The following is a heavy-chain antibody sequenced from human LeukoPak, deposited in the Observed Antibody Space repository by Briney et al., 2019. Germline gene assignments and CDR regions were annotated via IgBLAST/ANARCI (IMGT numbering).Heavy chain of an antibody. V-gene: IGHV1-46*01. D-gene: IGHD4-17*01. J-gene: IGHJ2*01. Sequence: ASLKVSCKASGYRFTSTYMHWVRQAPGQGLEWMGLIYPTGTYTKYAQKFQGRVSMTRDTSTSTDYMELRSLTSEDSAVYYCARDQSGSTTVTVTTDYWYFDVWGRGTLVTVSS. CDR3: ARDQSGSTTVTVTTDYWYFDV. CDR2: IYPTGTYT. CDR1: GYRFTSTY.